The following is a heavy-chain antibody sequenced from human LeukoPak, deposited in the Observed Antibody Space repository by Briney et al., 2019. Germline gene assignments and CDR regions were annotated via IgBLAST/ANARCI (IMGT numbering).Heavy chain of an antibody. J-gene: IGHJ3*02. CDR1: GFIFSSYW. CDR3: ARVLSGAPDGFDI. V-gene: IGHV3-7*01. CDR2: IKQDGSDK. Sequence: GGSLRLSCAASGFIFSSYWMGWVRQAPGKGLEWVANIKQDGSDKFYVDSVKGRFTISRDSAKNSLYLQMNSLRAEDTAVYYCARVLSGAPDGFDIWGQGTTVTVSS.